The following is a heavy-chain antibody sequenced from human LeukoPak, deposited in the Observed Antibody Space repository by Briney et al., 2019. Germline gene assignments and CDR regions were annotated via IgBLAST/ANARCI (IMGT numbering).Heavy chain of an antibody. CDR2: INSDGTWT. CDR3: VTFYETY. Sequence: GGSLRLSCAASGTYWMHWVRQAPGKGLVWVSHINSDGTWTRYVASLKGPFTISKDNAKNTVSLQMNNLRAEDTAVYYCVTFYETYWGRGTLVTVSS. V-gene: IGHV3-74*01. D-gene: IGHD2/OR15-2a*01. J-gene: IGHJ4*02. CDR1: GTYW.